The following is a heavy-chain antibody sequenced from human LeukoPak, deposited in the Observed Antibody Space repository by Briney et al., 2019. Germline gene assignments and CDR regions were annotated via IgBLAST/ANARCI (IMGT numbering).Heavy chain of an antibody. V-gene: IGHV3-21*01. J-gene: IGHJ3*02. Sequence: SGGSLRLSCAASGFTFRSYTMNWVRQAPGKGLEWVSAISSSTSYIYYADSVKGRFTISRDNSKSTLYLQMNSLSTEDTAVYYCAKGRTQLWLDDAFDIWAKGQWSPSLQ. CDR2: ISSSTSYI. CDR3: AKGRTQLWLDDAFDI. CDR1: GFTFRSYT. D-gene: IGHD5-18*01.